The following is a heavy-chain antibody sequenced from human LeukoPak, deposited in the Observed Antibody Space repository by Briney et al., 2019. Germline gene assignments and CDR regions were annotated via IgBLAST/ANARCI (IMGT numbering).Heavy chain of an antibody. CDR3: ARDPWLGYSSGWYYFDY. V-gene: IGHV3-7*03. CDR2: IKQDGSEK. Sequence: PGGSLRLSCAASGFTFSSYWMSWVRQAPGKGLEWVANIKQDGSEKYYVDSVKGRFTISRDNAKNSLYLQMNSLRAEDTAVYYCARDPWLGYSSGWYYFDYWGQGTLVTVSS. D-gene: IGHD6-19*01. CDR1: GFTFSSYW. J-gene: IGHJ4*02.